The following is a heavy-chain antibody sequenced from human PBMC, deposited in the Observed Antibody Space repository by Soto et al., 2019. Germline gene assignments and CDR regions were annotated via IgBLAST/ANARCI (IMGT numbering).Heavy chain of an antibody. CDR2: IIPILGIA. CDR3: ARDYDFWSGYSPVNPNDAFDI. Sequence: QVQLVQSGAEVKKPGSSVKVSCKASGGTFSSYTISWVRQAPGQGLEWMGRIIPILGIANYAQKFQGRVTIPADKSTSTAYMELSSLRSEDTAVYYCARDYDFWSGYSPVNPNDAFDIWGQGTMVTVSS. V-gene: IGHV1-69*08. CDR1: GGTFSSYT. J-gene: IGHJ3*02. D-gene: IGHD3-3*01.